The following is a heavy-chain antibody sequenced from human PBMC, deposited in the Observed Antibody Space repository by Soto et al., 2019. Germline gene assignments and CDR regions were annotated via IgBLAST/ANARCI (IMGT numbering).Heavy chain of an antibody. D-gene: IGHD5-12*01. CDR1: GYTFSSSY. CDR3: ARGRGYSGDDLQEDGFDI. J-gene: IGHJ3*02. Sequence: QVQLMQSGTEVKEPGASVNLSCKASGYTFSSSYIHWVRQAPGQGLEWMGIMNPSGDRTNYAQNFQGTVTMTRGTATSTVYMELSSLRSEDTAVYYCARGRGYSGDDLQEDGFDIWGQGTMVTVS. CDR2: MNPSGDRT. V-gene: IGHV1-46*01.